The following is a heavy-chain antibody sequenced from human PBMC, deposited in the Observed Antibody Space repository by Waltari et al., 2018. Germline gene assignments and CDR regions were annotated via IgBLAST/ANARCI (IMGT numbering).Heavy chain of an antibody. V-gene: IGHV3-15*01. J-gene: IGHJ4*02. D-gene: IGHD3-9*01. Sequence: EVQLVESGGGLVKPGGSLRPSCAASGFTSINVWMTWVRQAPGKGLEWVGRIKSKAAGGTIEYAAPVEGRFTISRDDSKNTMYMQMNNLKTEDTAMYYCATVVKTPSGYDYWGQGTLVTVSS. CDR3: ATVVKTPSGYDY. CDR2: IKSKAAGGTI. CDR1: GFTSINVW.